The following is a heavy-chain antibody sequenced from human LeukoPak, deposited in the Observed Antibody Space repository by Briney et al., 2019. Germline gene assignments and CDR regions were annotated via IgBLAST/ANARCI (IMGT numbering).Heavy chain of an antibody. CDR3: ARYYGGYSTGFDY. CDR2: NYHSGST. V-gene: IGHV4-4*02. D-gene: IGHD4-23*01. CDR1: GASITCSKW. Sequence: SGPLPLTCAVSGASITCSKWWNRVRPPPGKGLEWIGENYHSGSTNYDPSLKSRVTISEDKYKNHFHLKLSSVTAADTAVYYGARYYGGYSTGFDYWGQGTLVTVSS. J-gene: IGHJ4*02.